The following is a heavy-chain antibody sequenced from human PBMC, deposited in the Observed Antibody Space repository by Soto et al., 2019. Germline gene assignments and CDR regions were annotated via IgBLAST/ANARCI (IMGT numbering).Heavy chain of an antibody. J-gene: IGHJ6*02. D-gene: IGHD6-6*01. V-gene: IGHV4-61*01. CDR1: GGSVSSGSYN. CDR2: IYYSGST. CDR3: ASHSSSSRGFGDWYFYGMDV. Sequence: SETLSLTCTVSGGSVSSGSYNWSWIRQPPGKGLEWIGYIYYSGSTNYNPSLKSRVTISVDTSKNQFSLKLSSVTAADTAVYYCASHSSSSRGFGDWYFYGMDVWGQGTTVTVSS.